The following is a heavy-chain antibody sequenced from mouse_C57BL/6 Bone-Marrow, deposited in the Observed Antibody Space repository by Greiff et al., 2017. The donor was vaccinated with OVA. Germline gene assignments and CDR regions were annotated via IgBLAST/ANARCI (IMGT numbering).Heavy chain of an antibody. Sequence: QVQLQQPGAELVKPGASVKLSCKASGYTFTSYWMQWVKQRPGQGLEWIGEIDPSDSYTNYNQKFKGKATLTVDTSSSTAYMQLSSLTSEDSAVYCCASPRCLLRGFAYWGQGTLVTVSA. CDR2: IDPSDSYT. CDR1: GYTFTSYW. J-gene: IGHJ3*01. V-gene: IGHV1-50*01. CDR3: ASPRCLLRGFAY. D-gene: IGHD2-3*01.